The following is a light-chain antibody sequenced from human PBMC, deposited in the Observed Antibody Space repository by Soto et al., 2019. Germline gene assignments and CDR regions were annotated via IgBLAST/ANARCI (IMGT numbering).Light chain of an antibody. CDR1: QSISNH. J-gene: IGKJ1*01. CDR2: AAS. Sequence: DIHMTQSPSSLSASVADRVIIPCPESQSISNHLNWYQQKPGKAPKLLIYAASNLQSGVPSRFSGSGSGTEFTLTISSLQPDDFATYYCQHYKMYSPWTFGQGTKVDI. V-gene: IGKV1-39*01. CDR3: QHYKMYSPWT.